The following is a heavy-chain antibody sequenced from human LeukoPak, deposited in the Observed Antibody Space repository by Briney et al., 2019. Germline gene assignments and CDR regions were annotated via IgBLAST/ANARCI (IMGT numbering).Heavy chain of an antibody. Sequence: SETLSLTCAVYGGSFSGYYWSWIRQPPGKGLEWIGEINHSGSTNYNPSLKSRVTISVDTSKNQFSLKLSSVTAEDTAVYYCATSLGSDQRVDNWGQGTLVTVSS. CDR1: GGSFSGYY. CDR3: ATSLGSDQRVDN. D-gene: IGHD3-10*01. J-gene: IGHJ4*02. CDR2: INHSGST. V-gene: IGHV4-34*01.